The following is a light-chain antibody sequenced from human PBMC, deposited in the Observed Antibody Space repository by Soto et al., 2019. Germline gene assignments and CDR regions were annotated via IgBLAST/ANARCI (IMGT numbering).Light chain of an antibody. CDR1: SSNIGTNY. Sequence: QSVLTQPPSASGTPGQRVTISCSGSSSNIGTNYVYWYQQLPGTAPKLLIYRNNQRPSGVPDRFSGSTSGTSASLTISGLRSEDEADYYCAAWDGSLSAWVFGGGTKVTVL. J-gene: IGLJ3*02. CDR2: RNN. V-gene: IGLV1-47*01. CDR3: AAWDGSLSAWV.